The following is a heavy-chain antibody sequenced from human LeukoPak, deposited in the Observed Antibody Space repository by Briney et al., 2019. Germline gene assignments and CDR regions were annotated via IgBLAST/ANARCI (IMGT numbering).Heavy chain of an antibody. CDR3: ARDRVVPAASRPYYFDY. J-gene: IGHJ4*02. V-gene: IGHV4-30-4*08. D-gene: IGHD2-2*01. CDR1: GGSISSGDYY. CDR2: IYYSGST. Sequence: SETLSLTCTVSGGSISSGDYYWSWIRQPPGKGLEWIGYIYYSGSTYYNPSLKSRVTISVDTSKNQFSLKLSSVTAADTAVYYCARDRVVPAASRPYYFDYWGQGTLVTVSS.